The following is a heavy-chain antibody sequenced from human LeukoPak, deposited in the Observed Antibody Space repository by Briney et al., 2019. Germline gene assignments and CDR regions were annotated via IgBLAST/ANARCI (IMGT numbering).Heavy chain of an antibody. CDR2: IYYSGST. CDR1: GGSISSYY. Sequence: SETLSLTCTVSGGSISSYYWSWIRQPPGKGLEWIGYIYYSGSTNYNPSLKSRVTISVDTSKNHFSLKLSSVTAADTAVYYCARGMAYYDQDYYYYYYMDVWGKGTTVTVSS. D-gene: IGHD3-3*01. V-gene: IGHV4-59*01. J-gene: IGHJ6*03. CDR3: ARGMAYYDQDYYYYYYMDV.